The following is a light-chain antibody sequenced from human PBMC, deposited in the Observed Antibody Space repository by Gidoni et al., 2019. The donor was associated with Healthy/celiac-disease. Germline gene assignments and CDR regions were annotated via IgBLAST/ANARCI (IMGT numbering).Light chain of an antibody. J-gene: IGKJ3*01. CDR2: AAS. CDR3: QQSYSTPGT. V-gene: IGKV1-39*01. CDR1: QSISSY. Sequence: DIQMTQSPSSLSASVGDRVTITCRASQSISSYLNWYQQKPGKAPKLLIYAASSLQSGDPSRFSGSGSGTDFTLTISSLQPEDFATYYCQQSYSTPGTFGPXTKVDIK.